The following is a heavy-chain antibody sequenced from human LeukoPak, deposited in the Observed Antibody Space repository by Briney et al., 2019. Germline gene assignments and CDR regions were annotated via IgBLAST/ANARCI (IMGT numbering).Heavy chain of an antibody. D-gene: IGHD5-24*01. CDR2: VSSSSSDT. V-gene: IGHV3-11*06. CDR1: GFTFIDYY. J-gene: IGHJ4*02. CDR3: ARAEGMAAILGSFDY. Sequence: GGSLRLSRAASGFTFIDYYMSWIRQAPGKGLEWVSYVSSSSSDTKNADSVKGRFTISRDNAKNSLYLQMNSLRAEDTAVYYCARAEGMAAILGSFDYWGQGTLVTVSS.